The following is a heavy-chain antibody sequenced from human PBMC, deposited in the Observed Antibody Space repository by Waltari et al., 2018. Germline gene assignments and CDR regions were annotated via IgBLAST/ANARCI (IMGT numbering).Heavy chain of an antibody. CDR2: IYPGDSDT. V-gene: IGHV5-51*01. J-gene: IGHJ4*02. CDR1: GYSFTSYW. D-gene: IGHD2-15*01. CDR3: ARPCCSERDPPTN. Sequence: AEVKKPGESLKISCKGSGYSFTSYWIGWVRQMSGKGLEWMGIIYPGDSDTRYSPSFQGQVTISADKSISTAYLQWSSLKASDTAMYYCARPCCSERDPPTNWGQGTLVTVSS.